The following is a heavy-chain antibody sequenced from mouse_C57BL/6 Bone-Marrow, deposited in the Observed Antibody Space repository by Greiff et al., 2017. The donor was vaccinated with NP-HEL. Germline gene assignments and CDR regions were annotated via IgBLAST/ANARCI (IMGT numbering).Heavy chain of an antibody. CDR2: IDPSDSYT. Sequence: QVQLQQPGAELVMPGASVKLSCKASGYTFTSYWMHWVKQRPGQGLEWIGEIDPSDSYTNYNQKFKGKSTLTVDKSSSTAYMQLSSLTSEDSAVYYCARKTYYGSYDYAMDYWGQGTSVTVSS. V-gene: IGHV1-69*01. D-gene: IGHD2-10*01. CDR3: ARKTYYGSYDYAMDY. CDR1: GYTFTSYW. J-gene: IGHJ4*01.